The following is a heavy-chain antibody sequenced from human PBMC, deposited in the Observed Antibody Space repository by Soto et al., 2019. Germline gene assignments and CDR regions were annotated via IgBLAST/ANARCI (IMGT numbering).Heavy chain of an antibody. Sequence: SVKVSCKASGGTFSSYTISWVRQAPGQGLEWMGRIIPILGIANYAQKFQGRVTITADKSTSTAYMELSSLRSEDTAVYYCARVHRDGYNFTIDYWGQGTLVTVSS. CDR3: ARVHRDGYNFTIDY. CDR1: GGTFSSYT. J-gene: IGHJ4*02. V-gene: IGHV1-69*02. D-gene: IGHD5-12*01. CDR2: IIPILGIA.